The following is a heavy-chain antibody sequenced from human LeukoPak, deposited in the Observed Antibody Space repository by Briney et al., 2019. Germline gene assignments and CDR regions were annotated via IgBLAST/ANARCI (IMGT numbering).Heavy chain of an antibody. CDR1: GGSLSTYY. CDR2: IYYSGST. J-gene: IGHJ5*02. V-gene: IGHV4-59*01. CDR3: ARASGGYYNNWFDP. Sequence: SETLSLTCTVSGGSLSTYYWSWIRQPPGKGLEWIGYIYYSGSTNYNPSLKSRVTISVDTSKNQFSLKLSSVTAADTAVYYCARASGGYYNNWFDPWGQETLVTVSS. D-gene: IGHD3-22*01.